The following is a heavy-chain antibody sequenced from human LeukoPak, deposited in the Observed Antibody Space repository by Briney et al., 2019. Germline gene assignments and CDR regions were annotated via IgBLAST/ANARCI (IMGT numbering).Heavy chain of an antibody. CDR2: IDHSGRT. CDR1: GYYISSGYF. J-gene: IGHJ6*04. CDR3: ARGTGYLAYYFYAMDV. V-gene: IGHV4-38-2*01. Sequence: PAETLSLTCAVSGYYISSGYFWGWIRQPPGQGLAWIGSIDHSGRTYYNPSLKSRVTISADTTKNQFSLRLSSVTAADTAVYHCARGTGYLAYYFYAMDVWGKGTTVTVSS. D-gene: IGHD3/OR15-3a*01.